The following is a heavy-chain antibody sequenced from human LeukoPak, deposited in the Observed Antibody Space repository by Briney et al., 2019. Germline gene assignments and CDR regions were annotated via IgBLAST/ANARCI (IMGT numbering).Heavy chain of an antibody. CDR1: GFTFNIYG. CDR2: ISYDGRNE. V-gene: IGHV3-30*18. CDR3: AKELQVAGTFDY. J-gene: IGHJ4*02. D-gene: IGHD6-19*01. Sequence: PGRSLRLSCAASGFTFNIYGIHWARQAPGKGLEWVAHISYDGRNEYYAHSVKGRFTISRDNSKNTLYLQMNCLRAEDTAVYFCAKELQVAGTFDYWGQGTLVTVSS.